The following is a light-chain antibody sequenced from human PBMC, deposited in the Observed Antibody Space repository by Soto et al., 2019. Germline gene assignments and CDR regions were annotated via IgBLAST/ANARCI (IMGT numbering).Light chain of an antibody. V-gene: IGKV3-15*01. Sequence: EIVMTPSPATLSVSPGERATLSCRASQSVSILLAWYQQKPGQAPRLLIYGASSRAPGIPDRFSGSGSGTEFTLTISSLQSEDSAVYYCQQYENWPQLTFGGGTKVDIK. CDR3: QQYENWPQLT. CDR2: GAS. CDR1: QSVSIL. J-gene: IGKJ4*01.